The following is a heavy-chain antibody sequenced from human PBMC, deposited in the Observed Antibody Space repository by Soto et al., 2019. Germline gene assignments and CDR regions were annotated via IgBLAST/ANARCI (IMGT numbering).Heavy chain of an antibody. Sequence: GESLKISCKASGYRFSTYWIGWVRQRPGKGPEWMAIIYPGDSDTRENPSFQGQVTISADKSSNTVHLQWRSLKASDTAIYYCARLGGIVDTGTWIQWGQGTPVTVSS. V-gene: IGHV5-51*01. J-gene: IGHJ4*02. CDR3: ARLGGIVDTGTWIQ. D-gene: IGHD1-26*01. CDR2: IYPGDSDT. CDR1: GYRFSTYW.